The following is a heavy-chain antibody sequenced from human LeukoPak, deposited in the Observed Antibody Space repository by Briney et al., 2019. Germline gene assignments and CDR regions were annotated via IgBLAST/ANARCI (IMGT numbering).Heavy chain of an antibody. CDR2: IRSDGSNK. CDR1: GFTFSSYG. D-gene: IGHD1-1*01. Sequence: AGGSLRLSCAASGFTFSSYGMHWVRQAPGKGLEWVAFIRSDGSNKYYADSVKGRFTISRDDAKNSLYMQVNSLRAEDTAVYYCAREKASTTGATDYDYWGQGTLVTVSS. J-gene: IGHJ4*02. CDR3: AREKASTTGATDYDY. V-gene: IGHV3-30*02.